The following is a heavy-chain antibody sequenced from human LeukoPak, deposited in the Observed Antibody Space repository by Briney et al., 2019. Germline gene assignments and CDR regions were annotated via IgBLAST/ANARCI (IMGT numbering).Heavy chain of an antibody. CDR3: ASSSSSSVNGMDV. CDR2: IYYSGST. CDR1: GGXISSSSYY. V-gene: IGHV4-39*01. Sequence: SETLSLTCTVSGGXISSSSYYWGWIRQPPGKGLEWIGSIYYSGSTYYNPSLKSRVTISVDTSKNQFSLKLSSATAADTAVYYCASSSSSSVNGMDVWGQGTTVTVSS. J-gene: IGHJ6*02. D-gene: IGHD6-6*01.